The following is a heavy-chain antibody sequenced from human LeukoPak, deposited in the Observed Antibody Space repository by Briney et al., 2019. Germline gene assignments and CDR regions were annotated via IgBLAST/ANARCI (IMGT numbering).Heavy chain of an antibody. CDR2: VYTYGNT. D-gene: IGHD3-16*01. CDR1: GGSISSGNYY. J-gene: IGHJ4*02. V-gene: IGHV4-61*02. CDR3: ARLLIYTPCFDY. Sequence: SETLSLTCTVSGGSISSGNYYWSWIRQPAGKGLEWIGRVYTYGNTNYNPPLKSRVTISIDTSRNPFSLKLSSVTAADTAVYYCARLLIYTPCFDYWSQGTLVTVSS.